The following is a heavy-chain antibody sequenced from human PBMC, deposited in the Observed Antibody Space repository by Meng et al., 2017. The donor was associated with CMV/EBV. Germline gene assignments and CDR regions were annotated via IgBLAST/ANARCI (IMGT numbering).Heavy chain of an antibody. V-gene: IGHV4-39*06. CDR3: ARDPSLRWIDY. Sequence: RPRLKGSGPGLVKPSETLSLTCSVSGGSISSSSYYWGWIRQPPGKGLEWIGSIYYSGSTYYNPSLKSRVTISVDTSKNQFSLKLSSVTAADTAVYYCARDPSLRWIDYWGQGTLVTVSS. J-gene: IGHJ4*02. CDR2: IYYSGST. CDR1: GGSISSSSYY. D-gene: IGHD4-23*01.